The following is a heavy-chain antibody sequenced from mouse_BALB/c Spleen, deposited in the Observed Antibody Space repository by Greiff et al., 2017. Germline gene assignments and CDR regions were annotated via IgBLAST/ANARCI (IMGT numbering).Heavy chain of an antibody. V-gene: IGHV3-2*02. CDR3: ARRQLGLRAMDY. CDR2: ISYSGST. D-gene: IGHD3-2*01. CDR1: GYSITSDYA. J-gene: IGHJ4*01. Sequence: EVQLVESGPGLVKPSQSLSLTCTVTGYSITSDYAWNWIRQFPGNKLEWMGYISYSGSTSYNPSLKSRISITRDTSKNQFFLQLNSVTTEDTATYYCARRQLGLRAMDYWGQGTSVTVSS.